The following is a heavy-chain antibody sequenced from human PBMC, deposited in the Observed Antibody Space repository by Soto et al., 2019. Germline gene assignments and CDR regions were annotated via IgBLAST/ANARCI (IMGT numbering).Heavy chain of an antibody. J-gene: IGHJ5*02. CDR2: VSASNGKP. CDR1: GYIFTTYS. CDR3: AREAFGVQASWFDP. D-gene: IGHD3-10*01. V-gene: IGHV1-18*01. Sequence: QIQLVQSGSEVRMPGASVKVSCKASGYIFTTYSITWVRQAPGPGLEWMGWVSASNGKPNYAQKFEDSVTMTTDTSTPTAYMELRSLRSDDTAVYYCAREAFGVQASWFDPWGQGTLVTVS.